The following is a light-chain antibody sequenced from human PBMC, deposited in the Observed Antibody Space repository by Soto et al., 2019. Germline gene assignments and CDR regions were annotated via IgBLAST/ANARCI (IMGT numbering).Light chain of an antibody. CDR3: QQYYSTPIT. Sequence: EIVLTQSPATLSLSPGERATLSCRASQSVNIYLAWYQQKPGQAPRLLIYDASNRATGIPARFSGSGSGTDFTLTISSLQAEDVAVYYCQQYYSTPITFGQGTRLEIK. V-gene: IGKV3-11*01. CDR2: DAS. CDR1: QSVNIY. J-gene: IGKJ5*01.